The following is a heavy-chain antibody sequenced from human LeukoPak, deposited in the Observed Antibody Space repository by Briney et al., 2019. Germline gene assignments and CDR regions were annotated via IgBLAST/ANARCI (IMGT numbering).Heavy chain of an antibody. CDR3: AKDGQTAAAGDY. CDR2: ISGSGGST. CDR1: GFTFSSYS. Sequence: PGWSLRLSCAASGFTFSSYSMNWVRQAPGRGLEWVSAISGSGGSTYYADSVKGRFTISRDNSKNTLYLQMNSLRAEDTAVYYCAKDGQTAAAGDYWGQGTLVTVSS. V-gene: IGHV3-23*01. J-gene: IGHJ4*02. D-gene: IGHD6-13*01.